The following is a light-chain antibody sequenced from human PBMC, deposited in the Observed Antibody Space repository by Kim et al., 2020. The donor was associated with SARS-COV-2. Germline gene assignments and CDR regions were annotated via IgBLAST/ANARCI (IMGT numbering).Light chain of an antibody. Sequence: NFMLTQPHSVSESPGKTVTISCTRSSGSIDSNYVQWYQQRPGSSPTTLIYEDNQRPSGVPDRFSGSIDSSSNSASLTISGLKAGDEADYYCQSYDGNNGVFGGGTQLTVL. CDR2: EDN. CDR3: QSYDGNNGV. J-gene: IGLJ3*02. CDR1: SGSIDSNY. V-gene: IGLV6-57*01.